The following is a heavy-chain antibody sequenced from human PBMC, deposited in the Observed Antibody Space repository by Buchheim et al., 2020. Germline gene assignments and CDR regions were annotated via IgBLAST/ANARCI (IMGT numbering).Heavy chain of an antibody. D-gene: IGHD4/OR15-4a*01. CDR2: ISITSSSI. CDR3: ARGGPYGGLHC. V-gene: IGHV3-48*01. CDR1: GFTFSSYG. Sequence: EVQLVESGGDLVQPGGSLRLSCAASGFTFSSYGMNWVRQAPGKGLEWVSSISITSSSIYYADSVKGRFTISRDNAKNSLYLQMNSLRAEDAAVYSCARGGPYGGLHCWGQGTL. J-gene: IGHJ4*02.